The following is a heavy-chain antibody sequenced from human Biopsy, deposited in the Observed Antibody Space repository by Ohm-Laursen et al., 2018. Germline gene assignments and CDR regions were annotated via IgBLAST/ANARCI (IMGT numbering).Heavy chain of an antibody. V-gene: IGHV1-24*01. CDR1: GDMFTEFS. CDR3: AADSENCGGDCYIY. J-gene: IGHJ4*02. CDR2: FDPEEGQR. Sequence: ASVKASCKVSGDMFTEFSIHWVRQAPGKGLEWMGGFDPEEGQRTYAQKFQGRLTMTEDTSADTAYMELRGLRSEDAAVYYCAADSENCGGDCYIYWGQGTQVTVSS. D-gene: IGHD2-21*02.